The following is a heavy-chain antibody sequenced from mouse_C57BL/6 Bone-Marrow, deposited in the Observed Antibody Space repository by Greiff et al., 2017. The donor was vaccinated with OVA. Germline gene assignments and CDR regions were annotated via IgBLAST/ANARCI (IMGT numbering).Heavy chain of an antibody. CDR1: GFSLTSYG. CDR2: IWRGGST. CDR3: AKVGSSRYWYFDV. J-gene: IGHJ1*03. Sequence: QVQLQQSGPGLVQPSQSLSITCTVSGFSLTSYGVHWVRQSPGKGLEWLGVIWRGGSTDYNAAFMSRLSIPKDNSKSQVFFKMHSLQADDTAIDYCAKVGSSRYWYFDVWGTGTTVTVSS. D-gene: IGHD1-1*01. V-gene: IGHV2-5*01.